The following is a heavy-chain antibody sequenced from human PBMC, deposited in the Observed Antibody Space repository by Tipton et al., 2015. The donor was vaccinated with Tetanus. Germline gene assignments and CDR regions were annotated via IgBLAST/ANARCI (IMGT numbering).Heavy chain of an antibody. CDR1: GYSFNIYW. D-gene: IGHD7-27*01. J-gene: IGHJ2*01. Sequence: VQLVQSGAEVKKPGESLKISCQGSGYSFNIYWIAWVRQMPGKGLEWMGIIYPGDSDTTYSPSFQGQVTISADRSITTASLQWSSLKASDTATYYCARRLGPYTGDQIWHFDLWGRGTLVTVSS. CDR2: IYPGDSDT. CDR3: ARRLGPYTGDQIWHFDL. V-gene: IGHV5-51*01.